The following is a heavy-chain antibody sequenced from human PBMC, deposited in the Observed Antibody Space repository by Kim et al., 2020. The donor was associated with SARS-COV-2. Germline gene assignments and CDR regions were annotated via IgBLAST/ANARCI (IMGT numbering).Heavy chain of an antibody. CDR2: INHSGST. J-gene: IGHJ4*02. D-gene: IGHD6-13*01. CDR1: GGSLSGYY. V-gene: IGHV4-34*01. Sequence: SETLSLTCAVYGGSLSGYYWNCIRQPPGKGLEWIGEINHSGSTNYNPSLKSRVTISLDTSKNQFSLKLSSVTAADTAVYYCARGGPSSSWFKQTGFDYWGQGTLVTVSS. CDR3: ARGGPSSSWFKQTGFDY.